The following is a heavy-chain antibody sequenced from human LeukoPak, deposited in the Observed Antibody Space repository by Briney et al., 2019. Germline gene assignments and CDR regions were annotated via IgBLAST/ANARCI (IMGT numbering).Heavy chain of an antibody. CDR1: GYTFTSYD. D-gene: IGHD2-15*01. CDR3: ARVPRLGYCRGGSGLHFDY. Sequence: ASVKVSCKASGYTFTSYDINWVRQATGQGLEWLGWMNPNSGNTGYAQKLQGRVTMTRNTSISTAYMELSSLRSEDTAVYYCARVPRLGYCRGGSGLHFDYWGQGTLVTVSS. J-gene: IGHJ4*02. V-gene: IGHV1-8*01. CDR2: MNPNSGNT.